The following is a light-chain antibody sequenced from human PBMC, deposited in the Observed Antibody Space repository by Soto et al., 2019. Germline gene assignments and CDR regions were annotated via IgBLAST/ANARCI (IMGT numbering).Light chain of an antibody. J-gene: IGLJ2*01. CDR1: SSNIGSNT. Sequence: QPVLTQPPSASGTPGQRVTISCSGSSSNIGSNTVNWYQQLPGTAPKLHIYSNNQRPSGVPDRFSGSKSGTSASLAISGLQSEDEADYYCAAWDDSLNGYVVFGGGTKVTVL. CDR3: AAWDDSLNGYVV. V-gene: IGLV1-44*01. CDR2: SNN.